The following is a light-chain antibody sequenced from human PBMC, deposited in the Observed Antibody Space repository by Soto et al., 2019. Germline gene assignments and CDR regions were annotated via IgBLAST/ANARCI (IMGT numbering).Light chain of an antibody. CDR1: QNIRSY. J-gene: IGKJ2*01. CDR2: ATS. Sequence: DIAMTQSPSSLSASVGDRVTITCRTSQNIRSYLNWYQQRPGKAPKLLIYATSSLQSGVPSRFSGSGSGTDFALTISSLQPEDFATYYCQQSYSTPRTFGQGTKVEIK. V-gene: IGKV1-39*01. CDR3: QQSYSTPRT.